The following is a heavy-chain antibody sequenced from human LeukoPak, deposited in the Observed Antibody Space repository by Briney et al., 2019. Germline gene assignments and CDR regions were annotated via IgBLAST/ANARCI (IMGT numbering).Heavy chain of an antibody. J-gene: IGHJ4*02. D-gene: IGHD5-18*01. V-gene: IGHV4-59*01. CDR3: ARPTRGYSYGPIDY. Sequence: PSETLSLTCTVSGGSISSYYWSWIRQPPEKGQEWIGYIYYSGSTNYNPSLKSRVTISVDTSKNQFSLKLSSVTAADTAVYYCARPTRGYSYGPIDYWGQGTLVTVSS. CDR1: GGSISSYY. CDR2: IYYSGST.